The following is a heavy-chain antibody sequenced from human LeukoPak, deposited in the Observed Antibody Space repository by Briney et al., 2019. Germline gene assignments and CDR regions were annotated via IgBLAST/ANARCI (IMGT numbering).Heavy chain of an antibody. CDR1: GGSISSSSYY. D-gene: IGHD2-15*01. CDR2: IYYSGST. J-gene: IGHJ6*03. V-gene: IGHV4-39*07. Sequence: SETLSLTCTVSGGSISSSSYYWGWIRQPPGKGLEWIGSIYYSGSTYYNPSLKSRVTISVDTSKNQFSLKLSSVTAADTAVYYCAREGLVVVAATGAGWYYYYMDVWGKGTTVTVSS. CDR3: AREGLVVVAATGAGWYYYYMDV.